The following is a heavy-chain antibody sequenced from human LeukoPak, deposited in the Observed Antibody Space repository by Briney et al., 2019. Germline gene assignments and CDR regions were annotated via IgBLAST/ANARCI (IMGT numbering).Heavy chain of an antibody. J-gene: IGHJ6*03. D-gene: IGHD6-13*01. V-gene: IGHV1-69*06. CDR1: GGTFSSYA. CDR3: ARVIRGAAAGPGGPYYYYYYMDV. Sequence: GASVKVSCKASGGTFSSYAISWVRQAPGQGLEWMGGIIPIFGTANNAQKFQGRVTITADKSTSTAYMELSSLRSEDTAVYYCARVIRGAAAGPGGPYYYYYYMDVWGKGTTVTVSS. CDR2: IIPIFGTA.